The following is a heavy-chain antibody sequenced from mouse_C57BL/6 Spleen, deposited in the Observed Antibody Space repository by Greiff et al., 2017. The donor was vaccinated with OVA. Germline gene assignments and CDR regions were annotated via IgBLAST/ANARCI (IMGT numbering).Heavy chain of an antibody. CDR3: TMDYYGSSYCAMDY. CDR2: ISSGGDYI. D-gene: IGHD1-1*01. Sequence: EVMLVESGEGLVKPGGSLKLSCAASGFTFSSYAMSWVRQTPEKRLEWVAYISSGGDYIYYADTVKGRFTISRDNARNTLYLQMSSLKSVDTAMYYCTMDYYGSSYCAMDYWGQGTSVTVSS. J-gene: IGHJ4*01. V-gene: IGHV5-9-1*02. CDR1: GFTFSSYA.